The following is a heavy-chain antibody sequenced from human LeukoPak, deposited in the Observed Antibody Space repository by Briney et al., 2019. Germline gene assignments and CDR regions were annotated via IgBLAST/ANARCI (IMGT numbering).Heavy chain of an antibody. V-gene: IGHV3-30*18. D-gene: IGHD4-11*01. J-gene: IGHJ4*02. CDR3: AKETGYSNQPYLLDY. CDR1: GFTFSSYG. CDR2: ISYDGSNK. Sequence: GGSLRLSCAASGFTFSSYGMHWVRQAPGKGLEWVAVISYDGSNKYYADSVKGRFTISRDNSKNTLYLQMNSLRAEDTAVYYCAKETGYSNQPYLLDYWGQGTLVTVSS.